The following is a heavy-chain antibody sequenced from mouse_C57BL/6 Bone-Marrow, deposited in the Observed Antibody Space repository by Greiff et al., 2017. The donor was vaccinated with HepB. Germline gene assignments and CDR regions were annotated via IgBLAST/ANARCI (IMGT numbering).Heavy chain of an antibody. CDR2: IDPENGDT. J-gene: IGHJ2*01. CDR1: GFNIKDDY. V-gene: IGHV14-4*01. CDR3: TRYYYADY. Sequence: EVQLQQSGAELVRPGASVKLSCTASGFNIKDDYMHWVKQRPEQGLEWIGWIDPENGDTEYASKFQGKATITADTSSNTAYLQLSSLTSEDTAVYYCTRYYYADYWGQGTTLTVSS. D-gene: IGHD1-1*01.